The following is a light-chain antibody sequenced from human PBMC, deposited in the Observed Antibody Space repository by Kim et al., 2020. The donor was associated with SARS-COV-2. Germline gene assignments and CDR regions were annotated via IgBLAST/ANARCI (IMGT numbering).Light chain of an antibody. Sequence: TPGERATLTCRASQSVSSYLAWYQQKPGQAPRLLIYDASNRATGSPARFSGSGSGTDFTLTISSLEPEDFAVYYCQQRSNWPPITFGQGTRLEIK. CDR1: QSVSSY. J-gene: IGKJ5*01. CDR2: DAS. CDR3: QQRSNWPPIT. V-gene: IGKV3-11*01.